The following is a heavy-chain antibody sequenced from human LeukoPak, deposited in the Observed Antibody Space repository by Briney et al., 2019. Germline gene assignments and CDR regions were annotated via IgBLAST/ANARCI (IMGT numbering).Heavy chain of an antibody. J-gene: IGHJ3*02. V-gene: IGHV4-34*01. D-gene: IGHD3-22*01. Sequence: SETLSLTCAVYGGSFSGYYWSWIRQPPGKGLEWIGEINHSGSTNYTPSLKSRVTISVDTSKNQFSLRLSSVTAADTAVYYCAQTYYDSSGYDVFDIWGQGTMVTVSS. CDR1: GGSFSGYY. CDR3: AQTYYDSSGYDVFDI. CDR2: INHSGST.